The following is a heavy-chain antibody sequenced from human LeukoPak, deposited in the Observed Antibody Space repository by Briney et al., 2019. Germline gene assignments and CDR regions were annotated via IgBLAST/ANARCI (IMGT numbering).Heavy chain of an antibody. V-gene: IGHV4-59*01. J-gene: IGHJ4*02. CDR2: IYYSGST. CDR3: ARGTIGGLLFRFDY. Sequence: SETLSHTCTVSGGSISSYYWSWIRQPPGKGLEWIGYIYYSGSTNYNPSLKSRVTISVDTSKNQFSLKLSSVTAADTAVYYCARGTIGGLLFRFDYWGQGTLVTVSS. D-gene: IGHD2-21*02. CDR1: GGSISSYY.